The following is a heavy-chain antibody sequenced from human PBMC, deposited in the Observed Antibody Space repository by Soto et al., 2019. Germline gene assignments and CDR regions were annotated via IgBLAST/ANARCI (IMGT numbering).Heavy chain of an antibody. CDR3: ASLDGYYDYREV. CDR1: GCSISSYY. CDR2: IYYSGST. D-gene: IGHD3-22*01. J-gene: IGHJ6*03. V-gene: IGHV4-59*08. Sequence: TLSLTFTVSGCSISSYYWTWIRQPPGKGLEWIGYIYYSGSTNYNPSLKGRVTISVATSKTQFSLKLSSVTAADTAVYYCASLDGYYDYREVWSKGT.